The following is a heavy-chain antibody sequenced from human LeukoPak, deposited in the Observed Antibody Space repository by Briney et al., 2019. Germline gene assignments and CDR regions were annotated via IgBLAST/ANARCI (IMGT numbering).Heavy chain of an antibody. CDR2: IYYSGST. CDR3: AGDSRATIFGY. V-gene: IGHV4-59*01. CDR1: GGSISSYY. D-gene: IGHD5-12*01. J-gene: IGHJ4*02. Sequence: PSETLSLTCTVSGGSISSYYWSWIRQPPGKGLEWIGYIYYSGSTNYNPSLKSRVTISVDTSKNQFSLKLSSVTAADTAVYYCAGDSRATIFGYWGQGTLVTVSS.